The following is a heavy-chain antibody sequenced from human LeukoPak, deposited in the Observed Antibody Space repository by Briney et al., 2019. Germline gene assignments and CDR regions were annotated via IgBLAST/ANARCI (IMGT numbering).Heavy chain of an antibody. D-gene: IGHD6-6*01. CDR3: ARDIGSSNPEDYYFDY. J-gene: IGHJ4*02. CDR2: FDPEDGET. CDR1: GYTLTELS. V-gene: IGHV1-24*01. Sequence: PWASVKVSCKVSGYTLTELSMHWVRQAPGKGLEWMGGFDPEDGETIYAQKFQGRVTMTRDTSTSTVYMELSSLRSEDTAVYYCARDIGSSNPEDYYFDYWGQGTLVTVSS.